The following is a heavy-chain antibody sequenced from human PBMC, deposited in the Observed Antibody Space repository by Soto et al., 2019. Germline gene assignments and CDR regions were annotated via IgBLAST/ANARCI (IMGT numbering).Heavy chain of an antibody. J-gene: IGHJ3*02. D-gene: IGHD2-2*02. CDR2: ISPSSGSA. Sequence: ASVKVSCKASGYAFSTYYLHWVRQAPGQGLEWMGIISPSSGSAGFAQRFKGRVTMTRDTSTTTVYLEPSSLTSEDTAVYYCVRDFSTYTYKTNGPRAFDIWGQGTMVTVSS. CDR1: GYAFSTYY. V-gene: IGHV1-46*01. CDR3: VRDFSTYTYKTNGPRAFDI.